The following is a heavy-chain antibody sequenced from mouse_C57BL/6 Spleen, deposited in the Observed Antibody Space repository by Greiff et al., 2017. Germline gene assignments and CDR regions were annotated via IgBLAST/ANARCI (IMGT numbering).Heavy chain of an antibody. V-gene: IGHV14-4*01. Sequence: VQLQQSGAELVRPGASVKLSCTASGFNIKDDYMHWVKQRPEQGLEWIGWIDPENGDTEYASKFQGKATITAYTSSNTAYLQLSSLTSEDTAVYYCTTGGNPFAYWGQGTLVTVSA. CDR2: IDPENGDT. J-gene: IGHJ3*01. D-gene: IGHD2-1*01. CDR1: GFNIKDDY. CDR3: TTGGNPFAY.